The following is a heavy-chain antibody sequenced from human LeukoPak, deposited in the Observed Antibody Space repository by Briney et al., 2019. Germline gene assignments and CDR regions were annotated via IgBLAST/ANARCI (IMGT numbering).Heavy chain of an antibody. CDR3: ARTYYGSGSYYNVGWFDP. CDR2: ISSSSSYI. J-gene: IGHJ5*02. D-gene: IGHD3-10*01. Sequence: GGSLRLSCAASGFTFSSYSMNWVRQAPGKGLEWVSSISSSSSYIYYADSVKGRFTISRGNAKNSLYLQMNSLRAEDTAVYYCARTYYGSGSYYNVGWFDPWGRGTLVTVSS. V-gene: IGHV3-21*01. CDR1: GFTFSSYS.